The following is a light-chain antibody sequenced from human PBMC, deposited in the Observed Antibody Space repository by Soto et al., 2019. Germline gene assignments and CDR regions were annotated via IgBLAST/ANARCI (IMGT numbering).Light chain of an antibody. CDR2: LEGSGSY. CDR1: SGHSSYI. V-gene: IGLV4-60*02. CDR3: ETWDSNTRV. Sequence: QPVLTQSSSASASLGSSVKLTCTLSSGHSSYIIAWHQQQPGKAPRYLMKLEGSGSYNKGSGVPDRFSGSSSGADRYLTISHLHFEDEADYYCETWDSNTRVFGGGTKVTVL. J-gene: IGLJ2*01.